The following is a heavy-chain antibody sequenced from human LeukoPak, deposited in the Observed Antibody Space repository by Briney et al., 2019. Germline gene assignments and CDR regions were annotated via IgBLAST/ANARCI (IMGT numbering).Heavy chain of an antibody. CDR3: LRVDDTNGHNWFDP. J-gene: IGHJ5*02. CDR2: ISYDGSNK. CDR1: GFTFSSYA. Sequence: PGRSLRLSCAASGFTFSSYAMHWVRQAPGKGLEWVAVISYDGSNKYYADSVKGRFTISRDNSKNTLYLQMNSLTVEDTAVYYCLRVDDTNGHNWFDPWGQGTLVTVSS. D-gene: IGHD2-8*01. V-gene: IGHV3-30-3*01.